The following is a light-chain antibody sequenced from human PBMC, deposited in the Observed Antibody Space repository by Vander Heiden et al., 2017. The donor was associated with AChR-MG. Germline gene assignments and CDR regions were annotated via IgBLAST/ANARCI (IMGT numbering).Light chain of an antibody. CDR2: KDS. J-gene: IGLJ3*02. CDR3: YSAADNNRWV. Sequence: SYELTQPSSVSVSPGQTARITCSGDVLAKKYARWFQQKPGQAPVLVIYKDSERPSGIPERFSGSSSGTTVTLTSRGAQVEDEADYYCYSAADNNRWVFGGGTKLTVL. CDR1: VLAKKY. V-gene: IGLV3-27*01.